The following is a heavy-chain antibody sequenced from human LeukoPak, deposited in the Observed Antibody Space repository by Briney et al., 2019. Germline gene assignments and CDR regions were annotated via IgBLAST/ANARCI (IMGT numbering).Heavy chain of an antibody. CDR2: ISGSGGST. V-gene: IGHV3-23*01. CDR3: ARDILANGYSNDAFDL. J-gene: IGHJ3*01. CDR1: GFTFSSYA. Sequence: GGSLRLSCAASGFTFSSYAMSWVRQAPGKGLEWVSAISGSGGSTYYADSVKGRFTISRDNSKNTLYLQMNSLRAEDTAVYYCARDILANGYSNDAFDLWGQGTMVTVSS. D-gene: IGHD3-22*01.